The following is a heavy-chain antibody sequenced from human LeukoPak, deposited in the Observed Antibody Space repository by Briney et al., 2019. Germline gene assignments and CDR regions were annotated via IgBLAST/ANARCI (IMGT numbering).Heavy chain of an antibody. V-gene: IGHV1-46*01. Sequence: ASVKVSCKASGYTFTSYYMHWVRQAPGQGLEWMGLIKPNGGSTSYAQKFQRRVTMTRDTSTSTVYMELSSLRTEDTAVYYCARGSTVVTLNWFDPWGQGTLVTVSS. D-gene: IGHD4-23*01. CDR1: GYTFTSYY. J-gene: IGHJ5*02. CDR2: IKPNGGST. CDR3: ARGSTVVTLNWFDP.